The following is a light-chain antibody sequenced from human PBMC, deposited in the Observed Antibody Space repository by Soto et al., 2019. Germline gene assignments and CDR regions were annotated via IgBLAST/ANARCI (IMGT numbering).Light chain of an antibody. CDR3: SSYASSSSYV. Sequence: QSVLTQPASVSGSPGQSITISCTGTSSDVGGYNHVSWYQIHPGKAPKLIIYEVTSRPSGVSYRFSGSKSRNSASLTISGLQAEDEADYYCSSYASSSSYVFGGGTKVTVL. CDR1: SSDVGGYNH. J-gene: IGLJ1*01. V-gene: IGLV2-14*01. CDR2: EVT.